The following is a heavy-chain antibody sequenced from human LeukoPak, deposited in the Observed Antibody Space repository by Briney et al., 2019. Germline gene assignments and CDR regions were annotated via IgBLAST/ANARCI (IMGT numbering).Heavy chain of an antibody. CDR1: GGTFSSYA. Sequence: ASVKVSCKASGGTFSSYAISWVRQAPGQGLEWMGGIIPIFGTANYAQKFQGRVTITADESTSTAYMELSSLRSEDTAVYYCARDGLHDSSGYYLGVSAFDIWGQGTMVTVSS. CDR2: IIPIFGTA. D-gene: IGHD3-22*01. V-gene: IGHV1-69*13. J-gene: IGHJ3*02. CDR3: ARDGLHDSSGYYLGVSAFDI.